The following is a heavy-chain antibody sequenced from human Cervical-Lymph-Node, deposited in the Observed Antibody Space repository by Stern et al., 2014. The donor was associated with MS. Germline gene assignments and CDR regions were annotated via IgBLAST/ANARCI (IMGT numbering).Heavy chain of an antibody. V-gene: IGHV1-2*02. J-gene: IGHJ6*02. CDR1: GYIFTGYY. Sequence: VQLVQSGAEVKKPGASVKVSCQTSGYIFTGYYIHWVRQAPGQGLEWMAWIHPNTGGTKYAQKCQGRVTMSRDTSISTAYVELSSLTSDDTAVYYCARDQRGITIFGVVTDYYYLGMDVWGQGTTVTVSS. CDR2: IHPNTGGT. D-gene: IGHD3-3*01. CDR3: ARDQRGITIFGVVTDYYYLGMDV.